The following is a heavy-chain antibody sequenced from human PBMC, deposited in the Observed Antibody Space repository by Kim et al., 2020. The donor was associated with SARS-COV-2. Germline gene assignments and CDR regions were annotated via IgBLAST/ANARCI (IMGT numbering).Heavy chain of an antibody. D-gene: IGHD6-13*01. V-gene: IGHV4-39*01. Sequence: SYHPSRQRRDTITVNTSKNLFSLKLSSVTAADTAVYYCARHGGSWYYFDYWGQGTLVTVSS. J-gene: IGHJ4*02. CDR3: ARHGGSWYYFDY.